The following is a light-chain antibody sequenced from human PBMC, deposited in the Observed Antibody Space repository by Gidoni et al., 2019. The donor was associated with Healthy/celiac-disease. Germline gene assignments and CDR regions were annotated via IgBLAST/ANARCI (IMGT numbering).Light chain of an antibody. J-gene: IGKJ2*01. CDR2: AAS. CDR3: QQSYSTPPYT. V-gene: IGKV1-39*01. Sequence: DIHMTQSPSSLSASVGDRVTITCRASQSISSYLNCYQQKPGKAPKLLIYAASSLQSGVPSRFSGSGSGTDFTLTISSLQPEDFATYYCQQSYSTPPYTFGQGTKLEIK. CDR1: QSISSY.